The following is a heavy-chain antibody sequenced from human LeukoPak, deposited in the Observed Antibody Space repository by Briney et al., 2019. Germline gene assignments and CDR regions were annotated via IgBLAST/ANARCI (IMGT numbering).Heavy chain of an antibody. D-gene: IGHD2-21*02. CDR3: ARDLISGDWTWDS. CDR2: INPSGGST. V-gene: IGHV1-46*01. J-gene: IGHJ3*02. CDR1: GYTFTSYY. Sequence: ASVKVSCKASGYTFTSYYLHCVRQAPGQGVEWMGTINPSGGSTSYAQKFQGRVTMTRDTSTSTVYMELSRLRSEDTAIYYCARDLISGDWTWDSWGQGTMVTVSS.